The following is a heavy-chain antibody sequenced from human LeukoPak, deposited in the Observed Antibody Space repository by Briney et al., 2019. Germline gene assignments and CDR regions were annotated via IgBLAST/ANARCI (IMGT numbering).Heavy chain of an antibody. CDR3: ARLYGAMGGFDY. Sequence: GGSLRLSCAASGFTFSIYWMSWVRQAPGKGLEWVANIKQDGSEKYYVDSVKGRFTISRDNAKNSLYLQMNSLRAEDTAVYYCARLYGAMGGFDYWGQGALVTVSS. CDR2: IKQDGSEK. D-gene: IGHD5-18*01. J-gene: IGHJ4*02. CDR1: GFTFSIYW. V-gene: IGHV3-7*01.